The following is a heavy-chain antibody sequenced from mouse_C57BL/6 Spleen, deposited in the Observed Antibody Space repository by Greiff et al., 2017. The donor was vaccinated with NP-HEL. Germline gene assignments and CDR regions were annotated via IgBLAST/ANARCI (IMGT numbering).Heavy chain of an antibody. Sequence: VKLQQSGPELVKPGASVKISCKASGYAFSSSWMNWVKQRPGKGLEWIGRIYPGDGDTNYNGKFKGKATLTADKSSSTAYMQLSSLTSEDSAVYYCARREVTDYAMDYWGQGTSVTVSS. D-gene: IGHD2-2*01. V-gene: IGHV1-82*01. J-gene: IGHJ4*01. CDR3: ARREVTDYAMDY. CDR1: GYAFSSSW. CDR2: IYPGDGDT.